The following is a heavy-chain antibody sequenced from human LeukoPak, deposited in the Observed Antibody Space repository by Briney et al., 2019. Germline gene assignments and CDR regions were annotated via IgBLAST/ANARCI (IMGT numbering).Heavy chain of an antibody. J-gene: IGHJ5*02. CDR1: GGSISSYY. CDR2: IYYSGST. V-gene: IGHV4-59*08. CDR3: ARHALGWSNWFDP. D-gene: IGHD2-15*01. Sequence: PSETLSLTCTVSGGSISSYYWSWIRQPPGKGLEWIGYIYYSGSTNYNPSLKSRVTISVDTSKNQFSLKLSSVTAADTAVYYCARHALGWSNWFDPWGQGTLVTVSS.